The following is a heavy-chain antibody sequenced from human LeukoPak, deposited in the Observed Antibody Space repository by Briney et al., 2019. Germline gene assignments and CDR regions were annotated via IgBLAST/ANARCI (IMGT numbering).Heavy chain of an antibody. CDR3: TRMTTGHDY. CDR2: INHSGYT. Sequence: SGTLSLTCAVSGVSFDDYYWAWVRQTPGKGLEWIGEINHSGYTNDSPSLKSRVTLSIDTSRKQFSFLLRSVTVADAGTYYCTRMTTGHDYWGQGTLVTVSS. D-gene: IGHD4-17*01. J-gene: IGHJ4*02. CDR1: GVSFDDYY. V-gene: IGHV4-34*01.